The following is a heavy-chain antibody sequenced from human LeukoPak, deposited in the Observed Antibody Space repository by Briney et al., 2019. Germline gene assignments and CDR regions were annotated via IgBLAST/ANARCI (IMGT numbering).Heavy chain of an antibody. Sequence: GGSLRLSCAASGFTFSNYAMTWVRQAPGKGLEWVSGINGNGGRTYYADSVKGRFTISGDNSKGTLYLQMNSLRAEDTAVYYCAKYMYGNYYYGMDVWGQGTTVTVSS. CDR3: AKYMYGNYYYGMDV. V-gene: IGHV3-23*01. CDR1: GFTFSNYA. CDR2: INGNGGRT. J-gene: IGHJ6*02. D-gene: IGHD2-8*01.